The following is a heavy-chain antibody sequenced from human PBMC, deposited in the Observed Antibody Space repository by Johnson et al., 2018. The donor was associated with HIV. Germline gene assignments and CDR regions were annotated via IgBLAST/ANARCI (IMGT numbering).Heavy chain of an antibody. CDR1: GFTFSPYW. D-gene: IGHD2-21*01. J-gene: IGHJ3*02. Sequence: EVQLVESGGGLVQPGGSLRLSCAASGFTFSPYWVHWVRQAPGQGLVWVSRIVSDVSSAIYTDSVKGRFTISRDNAKSSLYLQMNSLRAEDTAVYYCAKFRDAFDIWGQGTMVTVS. V-gene: IGHV3-74*02. CDR2: IVSDVSSA. CDR3: AKFRDAFDI.